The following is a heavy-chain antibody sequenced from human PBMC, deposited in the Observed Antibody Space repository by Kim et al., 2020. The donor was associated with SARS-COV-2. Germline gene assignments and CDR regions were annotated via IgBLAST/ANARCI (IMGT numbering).Heavy chain of an antibody. J-gene: IGHJ4*02. CDR1: GFTFSSYS. CDR2: ISSNSSNI. CDR3: ARGSAAVTWALGD. V-gene: IGHV3-21*01. D-gene: IGHD6-13*01. Sequence: GGSLRLSCAASGFTFSSYSMNWVRQAPGKGLEWVSSISSNSSNIYYADTVKGRFTISRDNAKNSLYLQMNSLRAEDTAVYYCARGSAAVTWALGDWGQGTLVTVAS.